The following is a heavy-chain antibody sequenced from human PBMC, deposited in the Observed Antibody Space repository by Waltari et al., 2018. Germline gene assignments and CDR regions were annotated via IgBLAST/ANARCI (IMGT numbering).Heavy chain of an antibody. CDR1: GGSFSGYY. CDR2: INHSGST. V-gene: IGHV4-34*01. D-gene: IGHD2-8*01. J-gene: IGHJ3*02. Sequence: VQLQQWGAGLLKPSETLSLTCAVYGGSFSGYYWSWIRQPPGKGLEWIGEINHSGSTNYNPSLKSRVTISVDTSKNQFSLKLSSGTAADTAVYYGAREWTALGAFDIWGQGTMVTVSS. CDR3: AREWTALGAFDI.